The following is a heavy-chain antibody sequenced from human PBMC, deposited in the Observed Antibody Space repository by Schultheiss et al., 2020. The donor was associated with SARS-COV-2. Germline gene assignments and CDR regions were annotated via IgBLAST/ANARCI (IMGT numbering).Heavy chain of an antibody. D-gene: IGHD1-26*01. CDR3: ARDSVGRSLDV. CDR2: IKTDGSST. CDR1: GFTFSSYW. Sequence: GGSLRLSCAASGFTFSSYWMHWVRQAPGKGLVWVSRIKTDGSSTFYAESVKGRFTVSRDNAKNSLYLQMNSLRAEDTAVYYCARDSVGRSLDVWGKGTTVTVSS. V-gene: IGHV3-74*01. J-gene: IGHJ6*04.